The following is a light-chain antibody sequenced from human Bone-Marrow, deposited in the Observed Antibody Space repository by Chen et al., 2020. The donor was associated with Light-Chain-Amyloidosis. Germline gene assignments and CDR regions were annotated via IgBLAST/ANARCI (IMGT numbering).Light chain of an antibody. Sequence: YVLTQPSSVSVAPGQTATIACGGNNIGSTSVYWYQQTPGQAPLLVVYDDSDRPSGIPERLSGSNAGNTATLTISRVEAGDEADYYCQVWDRSSDRPVFGGGTKLTVL. J-gene: IGLJ3*02. V-gene: IGLV3-21*02. CDR2: DDS. CDR3: QVWDRSSDRPV. CDR1: NIGSTS.